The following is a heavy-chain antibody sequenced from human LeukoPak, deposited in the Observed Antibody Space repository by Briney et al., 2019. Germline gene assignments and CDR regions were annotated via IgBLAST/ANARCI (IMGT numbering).Heavy chain of an antibody. V-gene: IGHV3-23*01. CDR3: AKAYAFVGANYFDY. CDR1: GFTLSTYA. Sequence: TGGSLRLSCAASGFTLSTYAMSWVRQAPGKGLEWVSAIGDTTYYADSVKGRFTISRDNSKNTLYLQMDNLRAEDAAIYYCAKAYAFVGANYFDYWGQGTLVTVSS. D-gene: IGHD1-26*01. CDR2: IGDTT. J-gene: IGHJ4*02.